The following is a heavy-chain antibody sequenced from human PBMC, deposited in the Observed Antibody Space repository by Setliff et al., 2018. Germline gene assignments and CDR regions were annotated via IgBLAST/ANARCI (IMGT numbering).Heavy chain of an antibody. CDR2: IIPVFGTA. V-gene: IGHV1-69*13. J-gene: IGHJ6*01. Sequence: SVKVSCKASGGTFSSYAISWVRQAPGQGFEWMGGIIPVFGTADYAQKFQGRVTITADESTTTFYMEVSSMRSDDTAVYYCAGEFYSFWSGYTDRQYYFYGMDVWG. CDR3: AGEFYSFWSGYTDRQYYFYGMDV. D-gene: IGHD3-3*01. CDR1: GGTFSSYA.